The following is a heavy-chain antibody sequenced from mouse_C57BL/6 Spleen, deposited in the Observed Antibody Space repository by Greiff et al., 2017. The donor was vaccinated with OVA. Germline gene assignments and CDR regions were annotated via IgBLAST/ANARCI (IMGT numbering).Heavy chain of an antibody. J-gene: IGHJ3*01. D-gene: IGHD4-1*01. Sequence: VKLVESGPELVKPGASVKLSCKASGYTFTSYDINWVKLRPGQGLEWIGWIYPRDGSTKYNEKFKGKATLTVDTSSSTAYMELHSLTSEDSAVYFCATGTGFAYWGQGTLVTVSA. CDR3: ATGTGFAY. CDR2: IYPRDGST. CDR1: GYTFTSYD. V-gene: IGHV1-85*01.